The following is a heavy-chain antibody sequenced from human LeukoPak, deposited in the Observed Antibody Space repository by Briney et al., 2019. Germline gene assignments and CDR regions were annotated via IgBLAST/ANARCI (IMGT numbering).Heavy chain of an antibody. D-gene: IGHD3-10*01. CDR1: GYTFTTYD. CDR2: MNPNSGNT. J-gene: IGHJ5*02. CDR3: ARGPSRDYGSGSSWFDP. Sequence: ASVKVSCKASGYTFTTYDINWVRQVTEQGLEWMGWMNPNSGNTGYAQKIQGRVTMTRNTSINTAYMELSSLRSEDTAVYYCARGPSRDYGSGSSWFDPWGQGTLVTVSS. V-gene: IGHV1-8*01.